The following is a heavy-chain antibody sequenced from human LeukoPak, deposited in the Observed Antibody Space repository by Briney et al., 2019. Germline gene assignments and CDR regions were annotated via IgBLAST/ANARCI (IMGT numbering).Heavy chain of an antibody. V-gene: IGHV4-34*01. CDR1: GGSFSGYH. D-gene: IGHD3-10*01. J-gene: IGHJ4*02. CDR2: INHSGST. CDR3: ARGVYYYGSGSYYKY. Sequence: SETLSLTCAVYGGSFSGYHWSWIRQPPGKGLEWIGEINHSGSTNYNPSLKSRVTISVDTSKNQFSLKLSSVTAADTAVYYCARGVYYYGSGSYYKYWRQGTLVTVSS.